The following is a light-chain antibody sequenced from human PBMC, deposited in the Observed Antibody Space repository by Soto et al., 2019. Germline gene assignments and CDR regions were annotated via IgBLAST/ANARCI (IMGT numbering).Light chain of an antibody. Sequence: DIQMTQSPSSLSASVGDRVTITCRASQGIGNDLGWYQQKPGKAPMRLIYAASSLQSGVPSRFSGSGSGTEFTLTISSLQPEDFATYYCLQHNSYPWTFGQGTKVEIK. CDR1: QGIGND. CDR2: AAS. J-gene: IGKJ1*01. CDR3: LQHNSYPWT. V-gene: IGKV1-17*01.